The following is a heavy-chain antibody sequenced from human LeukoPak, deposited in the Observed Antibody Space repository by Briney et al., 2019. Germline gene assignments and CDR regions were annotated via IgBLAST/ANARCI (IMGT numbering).Heavy chain of an antibody. CDR3: TTRYDFWSGYTTDY. Sequence: PGGSLRLSCAASGFTFSNAWMSWVRQAPGKGLEWVGRIKSKTGGGTTDYAAPVKGRFTISRDDSKNTLYLQMNSLKTEDTAVYYCTTRYDFWSGYTTDYWGQGTLVTVSS. CDR2: IKSKTGGGTT. D-gene: IGHD3-3*01. V-gene: IGHV3-15*01. J-gene: IGHJ4*02. CDR1: GFTFSNAW.